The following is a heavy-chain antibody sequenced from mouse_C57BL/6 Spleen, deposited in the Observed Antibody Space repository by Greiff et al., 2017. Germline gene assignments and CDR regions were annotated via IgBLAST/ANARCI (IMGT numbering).Heavy chain of an antibody. V-gene: IGHV1-82*01. Sequence: VQLQQSGPELVKPGASVKISCKASGYAFSSSWMNWVKQRPGKGLEWIGRIYPGDGDTNYNGKFKGKATLTADTSSSTAYMQLSSLTSEDSAVYFCARNSYDFYYFDYWGQGTTLTVSS. J-gene: IGHJ2*01. CDR3: ARNSYDFYYFDY. CDR2: IYPGDGDT. CDR1: GYAFSSSW. D-gene: IGHD2-4*01.